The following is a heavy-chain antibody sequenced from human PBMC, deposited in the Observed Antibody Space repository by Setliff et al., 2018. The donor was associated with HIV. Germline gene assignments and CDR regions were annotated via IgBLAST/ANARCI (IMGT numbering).Heavy chain of an antibody. CDR2: LYVSGGT. D-gene: IGHD2-15*01. V-gene: IGHV4-4*07. J-gene: IGHJ6*03. Sequence: SETLSLTCYVTDDPISSYYWSWVRQPAGKGLEWIGRLYVSGGTNYNPSLKSRVTMSLDTSKKHSSLKLKSVTAADTAVYYCALTGHRLLRGYMDVWGKGTTVTVSS. CDR1: DDPISSYY. CDR3: ALTGHRLLRGYMDV.